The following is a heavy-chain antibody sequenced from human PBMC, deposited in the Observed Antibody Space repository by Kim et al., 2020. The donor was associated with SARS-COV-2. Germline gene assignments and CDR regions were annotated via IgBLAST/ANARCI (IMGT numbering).Heavy chain of an antibody. J-gene: IGHJ3*01. V-gene: IGHV4-59*03. CDR3: ARVSFDAFDF. Sequence: NYHPSLRGRVTISPDASKNQFSLRLSSVTAADTAVYFCARVSFDAFDFWGQGTTVIVSS.